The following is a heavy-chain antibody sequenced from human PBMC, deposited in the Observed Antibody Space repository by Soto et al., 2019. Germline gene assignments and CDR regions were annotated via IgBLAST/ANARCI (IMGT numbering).Heavy chain of an antibody. CDR3: XXXXXXXXXXXXDV. Sequence: GGSLRLSCAASGFSFSNVWMTWVRQAPGKGLECLACINPDGSEKYYVDSVKGRFTVSRDNARNSLYVQMNSLRADDTAVYYXXXXXXXXXXXXXDVWGQGTTVTVSS. CDR1: GFSFSNVW. J-gene: IGHJ6*02. CDR2: INPDGSEK. V-gene: IGHV3-7*01.